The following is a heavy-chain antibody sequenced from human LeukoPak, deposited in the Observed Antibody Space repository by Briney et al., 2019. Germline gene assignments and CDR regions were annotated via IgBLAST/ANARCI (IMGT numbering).Heavy chain of an antibody. J-gene: IGHJ4*02. CDR2: ISGSGGST. V-gene: IGHV3-23*01. Sequence: GGSLRLSCTASGFTFSSYAMSWVRQAPGKGLEWVSTISGSGGSTYYADSVKGRFTISRGNSKNTLYLQMNSLRAEDTAVYYCAKYSVQLWDNFDYWGQGTLVTVSS. D-gene: IGHD5-18*01. CDR3: AKYSVQLWDNFDY. CDR1: GFTFSSYA.